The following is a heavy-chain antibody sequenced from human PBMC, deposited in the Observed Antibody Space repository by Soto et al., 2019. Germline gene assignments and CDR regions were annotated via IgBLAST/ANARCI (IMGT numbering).Heavy chain of an antibody. D-gene: IGHD6-19*01. Sequence: EVQLVESGGGLVQPGGSLRLSCAASGFTFSNYWLHWVRQAPGKGLVWVSRMNSDGSSTMYADSVKGRFTIFRDNAKNTLYLQMNSLRAEDTAVYYCARDPAPIGWYDYWGQGILVPVSP. CDR1: GFTFSNYW. CDR3: ARDPAPIGWYDY. CDR2: MNSDGSST. J-gene: IGHJ4*02. V-gene: IGHV3-74*03.